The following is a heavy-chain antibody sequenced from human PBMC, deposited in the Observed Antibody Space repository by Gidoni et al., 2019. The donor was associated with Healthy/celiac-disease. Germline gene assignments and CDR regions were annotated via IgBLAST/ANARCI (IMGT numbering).Heavy chain of an antibody. CDR3: AKDLAGYMRVFDY. J-gene: IGHJ4*02. V-gene: IGHV3-30*18. CDR2: ISYDGSNK. Sequence: QVQLVESGGGVVQPGRSLRLSCAASGFPFSSYGMHWVRQAPGKGLEWVAVISYDGSNKYYADSVKGRFTISRDNSKNTLYLQMNSLRAEDTAVYYCAKDLAGYMRVFDYWGQGTLVTVSS. D-gene: IGHD5-18*01. CDR1: GFPFSSYG.